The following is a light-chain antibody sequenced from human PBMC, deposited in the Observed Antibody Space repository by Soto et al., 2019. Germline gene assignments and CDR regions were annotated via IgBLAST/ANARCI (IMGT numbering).Light chain of an antibody. CDR3: SSYTSTDTYV. V-gene: IGLV2-14*01. CDR1: SSDVGGYNY. J-gene: IGLJ1*01. Sequence: QSVLTQPASVSGSAGQSISISCTGTSSDVGGYNYVSWYQQHPGKAPKLLIYEVSNRPSGVSDRFSGSKSGNTASLTISGLQAEDEADYYCSSYTSTDTYVSGTGTKVTV. CDR2: EVS.